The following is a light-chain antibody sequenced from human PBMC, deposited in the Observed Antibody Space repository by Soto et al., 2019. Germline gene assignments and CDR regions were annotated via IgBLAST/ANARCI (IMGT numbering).Light chain of an antibody. CDR2: GAS. V-gene: IGKV3-15*01. Sequence: IVITHSPSTLAVSPVERVILSCMASQSVSSKLAWYQQKPGQAPRLLIYGASTRATGIPARFSGSGSGTDFTLTISSLQSEDFAVYYCQQYNFWPLTFGGGTKVDIK. CDR1: QSVSSK. J-gene: IGKJ4*01. CDR3: QQYNFWPLT.